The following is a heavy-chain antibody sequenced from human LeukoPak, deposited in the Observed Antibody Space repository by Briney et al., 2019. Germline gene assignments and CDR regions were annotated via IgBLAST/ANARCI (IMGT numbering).Heavy chain of an antibody. J-gene: IGHJ4*02. D-gene: IGHD3-22*01. CDR1: GFTFSSYA. CDR2: ISGSCGST. Sequence: GGSLRLSCAASGFTFSSYAMSWLRQAPGKGLEWVSAISGSCGSTYYADSVKGRFTISRDNSKNTLYLQMNTLRAEDTAVYYCAKCPNYNDSSGYYYWGQGTLVTASS. V-gene: IGHV3-23*01. CDR3: AKCPNYNDSSGYYY.